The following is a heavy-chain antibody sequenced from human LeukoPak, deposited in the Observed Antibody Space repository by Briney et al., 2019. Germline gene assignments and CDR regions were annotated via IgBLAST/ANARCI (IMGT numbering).Heavy chain of an antibody. V-gene: IGHV4-59*01. CDR2: IYYSGST. D-gene: IGHD2-21*02. J-gene: IGHJ6*02. CDR1: GGSISSYY. CDR3: ARGPSEGSYCGGDCYYYYYYGMDV. Sequence: SETLSLTCTVSGGSISSYYWSWIRQPPGKGLEWIGYIYYSGSTNYNPSLKSRVTISVDTSKNQFSLKLSSVTAADTAVYYCARGPSEGSYCGGDCYYYYYYGMDVWGQGTTVTVSS.